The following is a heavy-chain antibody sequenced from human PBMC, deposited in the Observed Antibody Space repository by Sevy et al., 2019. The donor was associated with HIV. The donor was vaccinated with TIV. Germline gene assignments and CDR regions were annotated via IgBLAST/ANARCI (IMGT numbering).Heavy chain of an antibody. CDR2: INPNSGGT. Sequence: ASVKVSCKASGYTFTGYYMHWGRQAPGRGLEWMGRINPNSGGTNYAQKFQGRVTMTRDTSISTAYMELSRLRSDDTAVYYCVNYGDYVWGIGAENYYGMDVWGQGTTVTVSS. J-gene: IGHJ6*02. CDR1: GYTFTGYY. CDR3: VNYGDYVWGIGAENYYGMDV. D-gene: IGHD4-17*01. V-gene: IGHV1-2*06.